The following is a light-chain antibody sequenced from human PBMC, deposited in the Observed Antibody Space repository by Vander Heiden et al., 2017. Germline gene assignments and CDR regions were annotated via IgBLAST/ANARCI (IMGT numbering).Light chain of an antibody. CDR1: QSVSDNY. J-gene: IGKJ3*01. V-gene: IGKV3-20*01. CDR3: QQYGSSPIT. Sequence: EIVLTQSPGTLSLSPGERATLSCRASQSVSDNYLAWYQQKPGQAPRLLIYGASSRATGIPDRFSGSGSGTDFTLTISRLEPEDFAVYYCQQYGSSPITFGHGTKVDIK. CDR2: GAS.